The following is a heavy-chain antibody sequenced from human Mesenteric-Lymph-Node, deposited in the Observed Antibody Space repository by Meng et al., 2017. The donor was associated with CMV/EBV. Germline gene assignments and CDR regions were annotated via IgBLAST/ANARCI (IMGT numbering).Heavy chain of an antibody. D-gene: IGHD3/OR15-3a*01. J-gene: IGHJ3*01. CDR2: VNPNSGDT. CDR1: GYTFTGYY. CDR3: ARYQTYYDFWTEGTKEKSDAFDV. Sequence: ASVKVSCKASGYTFTGYYIHWVRQAPGQGLEWMGWVNPNSGDTNYAQKFQGRVTMTRDTSTSTAYMELRSLTSDDTAVYYCARYQTYYDFWTEGTKEKSDAFDVWGQGTMVTVSS. V-gene: IGHV1-2*02.